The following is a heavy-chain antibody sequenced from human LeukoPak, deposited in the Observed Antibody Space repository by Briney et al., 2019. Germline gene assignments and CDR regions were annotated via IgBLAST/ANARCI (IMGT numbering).Heavy chain of an antibody. J-gene: IGHJ5*02. CDR1: VYTFTSYY. D-gene: IGHD1-26*01. Sequence: ASVTVSFKSSVYTFTSYYLHWVRQTPGQRLEWMGWINPNSGDTNYAQKFQGRVTLTRDTSILTAYMDLSRLTSDDTAVYFCAKDRGGLAAGAVNPWGQGTLVTVSS. CDR2: INPNSGDT. V-gene: IGHV1-2*02. CDR3: AKDRGGLAAGAVNP.